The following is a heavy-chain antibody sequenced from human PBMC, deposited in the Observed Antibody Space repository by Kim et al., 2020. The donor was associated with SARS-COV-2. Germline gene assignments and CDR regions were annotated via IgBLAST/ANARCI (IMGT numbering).Heavy chain of an antibody. CDR3: ARFMVRGRYYYYYCMDV. CDR1: GGSFSGYY. V-gene: IGHV4-34*01. D-gene: IGHD3-10*01. CDR2: INHSGST. Sequence: SETLSLTCAVYGGSFSGYYWSWIRQPPGKGLEWIGEINHSGSTNYNPSLKSRVTISVDTSKNQFSLKLSSVTAADTAVYYCARFMVRGRYYYYYCMDVWG. J-gene: IGHJ6*01.